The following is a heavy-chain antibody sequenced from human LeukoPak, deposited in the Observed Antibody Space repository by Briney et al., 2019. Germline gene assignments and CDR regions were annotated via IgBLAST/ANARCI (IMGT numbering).Heavy chain of an antibody. J-gene: IGHJ5*02. D-gene: IGHD6-19*01. Sequence: GGSLRLSCAASGFTFSSYSMNWVRQAPGKGLEWVSYISSSSSTIYYADSVKGRFTISRDNAKNSLYLQMNSLRSEDTAVYYCARSQGSGWSFNWFDPWGQGTLVTVSS. CDR2: ISSSSSTI. CDR3: ARSQGSGWSFNWFDP. CDR1: GFTFSSYS. V-gene: IGHV3-48*01.